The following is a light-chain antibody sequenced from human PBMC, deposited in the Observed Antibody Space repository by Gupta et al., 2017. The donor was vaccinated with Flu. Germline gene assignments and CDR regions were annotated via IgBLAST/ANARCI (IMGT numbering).Light chain of an antibody. J-gene: IGKJ2*01. CDR1: QSVSSN. Sequence: EIVMTQSPATLSVSPGERATLSCRASQSVSSNLAWYQQKPGQAPRLLIYGASTRATGIPARFSGSGSGTEFTLIISSLQSEDFAVYYCQQYNNWPRGYTFGQGTKLEIK. V-gene: IGKV3-15*01. CDR2: GAS. CDR3: QQYNNWPRGYT.